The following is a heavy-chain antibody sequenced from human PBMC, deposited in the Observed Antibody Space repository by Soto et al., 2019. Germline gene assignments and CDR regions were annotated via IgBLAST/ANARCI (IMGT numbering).Heavy chain of an antibody. V-gene: IGHV3-23*01. Sequence: GGSVGLSCAASGFTFSSYAMRWVRQAPGKGLEWVSAISGSGGSTYYADSVKGRFTISRDNSKNTLYLQMNSLRAEDTAVYYCANEAHGSGKKPHGMDVWGQGTTVTVSS. CDR3: ANEAHGSGKKPHGMDV. CDR1: GFTFSSYA. J-gene: IGHJ6*02. D-gene: IGHD3-10*01. CDR2: ISGSGGST.